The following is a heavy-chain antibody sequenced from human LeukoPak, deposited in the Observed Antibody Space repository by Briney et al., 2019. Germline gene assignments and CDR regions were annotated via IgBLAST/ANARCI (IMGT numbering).Heavy chain of an antibody. J-gene: IGHJ6*02. Sequence: GGSLRLSCAASGFTFSSYAMNWVRQAPGKGLEWVAFISYDGSNKYYADSVKDRFTISRDNSKNTLYLQMNSLRAEDTAVYYCASQGGLLWFGELSGGMDVWGQGTTVTVSS. V-gene: IGHV3-30-3*01. D-gene: IGHD3-10*01. CDR1: GFTFSSYA. CDR3: ASQGGLLWFGELSGGMDV. CDR2: ISYDGSNK.